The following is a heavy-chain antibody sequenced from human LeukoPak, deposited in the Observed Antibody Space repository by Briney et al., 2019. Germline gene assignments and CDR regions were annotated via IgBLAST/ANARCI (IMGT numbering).Heavy chain of an antibody. CDR2: INPSGGST. CDR3: ARELRAYYYDSSSGGLDY. V-gene: IGHV1-46*01. D-gene: IGHD3-22*01. J-gene: IGHJ4*02. CDR1: GGTFSSYA. Sequence: GASVKVSCKASGGTFSSYAISWVRQAPGQGLEWMGIINPSGGSTSYAQKFQGRVTMTRDTSTSTVYMELSSLRSEDTAVYYCARELRAYYYDSSSGGLDYWGQGTLVTVSS.